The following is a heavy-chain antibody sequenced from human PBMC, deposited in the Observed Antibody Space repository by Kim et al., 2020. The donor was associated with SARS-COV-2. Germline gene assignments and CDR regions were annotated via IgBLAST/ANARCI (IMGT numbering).Heavy chain of an antibody. CDR1: GFTFSSYG. D-gene: IGHD6-13*01. Sequence: GGSLRLSCAASGFTFSSYGMHWVRQAPGKGLEWVAVIWYDGSNKYYADSVKGRFTISRDNSKNTLYLQMNSLRAEDTAVYYCARDKSGLIIAAAGMIDYWGQGTLVTVSS. J-gene: IGHJ4*02. V-gene: IGHV3-33*01. CDR3: ARDKSGLIIAAAGMIDY. CDR2: IWYDGSNK.